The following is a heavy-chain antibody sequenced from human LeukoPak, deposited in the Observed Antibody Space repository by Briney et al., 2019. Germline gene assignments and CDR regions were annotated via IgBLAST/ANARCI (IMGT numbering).Heavy chain of an antibody. CDR3: ARDGHAYGRGSPHY. CDR1: GFTFSDYY. CDR2: ISSSGSTK. Sequence: AGSLRLSCAASGFTFSDYYMSWIRQAPGKGLEWVSYISSSGSTKYYADSVKGRFTISRDNAKNSYLQMNSLRAEDTAVYYCARDGHAYGRGSPHYWGQGTLVTVSS. D-gene: IGHD3-10*01. V-gene: IGHV3-11*01. J-gene: IGHJ4*02.